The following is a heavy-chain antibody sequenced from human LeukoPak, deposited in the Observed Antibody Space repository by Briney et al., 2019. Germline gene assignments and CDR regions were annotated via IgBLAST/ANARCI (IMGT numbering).Heavy chain of an antibody. CDR1: GGSISSYY. V-gene: IGHV4-4*07. Sequence: SETLSLSCTVSGGSISSYYWSWIRQPAGKGLEWIGRIYTSGSTNYNPSLKSRVTMSVDTSKNQFSLKLSSVTAADTAVYYCAREGVTIFGVVLENWFDPWGQRTLVTVSS. CDR3: AREGVTIFGVVLENWFDP. J-gene: IGHJ5*02. CDR2: IYTSGST. D-gene: IGHD3-3*01.